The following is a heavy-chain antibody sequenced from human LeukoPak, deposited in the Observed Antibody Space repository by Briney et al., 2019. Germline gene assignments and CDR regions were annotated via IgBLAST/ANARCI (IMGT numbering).Heavy chain of an antibody. CDR3: ARGPIQLWIHNAMDV. CDR2: IRSKAYRGTT. V-gene: IGHV3-49*04. Sequence: GSLRLSCSGYVFTFGAHAMSCVRQAPGKGLEWVGFIRSKAYRGTTESAASVKGRFTISRDDSTSIAYLQMNSLRIENTAVYYCARGPIQLWIHNAMDVWGQGTTVTVSS. CDR1: VFTFGAHA. D-gene: IGHD5-18*01. J-gene: IGHJ6*02.